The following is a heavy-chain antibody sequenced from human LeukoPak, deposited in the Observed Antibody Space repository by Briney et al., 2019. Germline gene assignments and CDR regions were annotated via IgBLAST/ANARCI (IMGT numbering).Heavy chain of an antibody. Sequence: GGSLRLSCAASGFTVSSKYMSWVRQAPGKGLEWVSVIYSGGSTYYADSVKGRFTISRDTSKNTLNLQMNSLRDEDTAVYYCAGIYGSPAYYYFDCWGQGTLVTVSS. CDR1: GFTVSSKY. CDR3: AGIYGSPAYYYFDC. J-gene: IGHJ4*02. CDR2: IYSGGST. D-gene: IGHD3-3*02. V-gene: IGHV3-66*02.